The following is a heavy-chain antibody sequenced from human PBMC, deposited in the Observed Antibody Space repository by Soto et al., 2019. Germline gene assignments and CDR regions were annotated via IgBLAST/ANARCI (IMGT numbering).Heavy chain of an antibody. Sequence: EVQLVESGGGLVQPGGSLRLSCAASGFTFSDHYMDWLRQAPGKGLEWVGRIRKKVNSYTTEYAASVKGRFTISRDDSKNSLYLQMNSLKTEDTALYYCIRVSERYYFDYWGQGTQVTVSS. D-gene: IGHD1-26*01. J-gene: IGHJ4*02. CDR2: IRKKVNSYTT. V-gene: IGHV3-72*01. CDR1: GFTFSDHY. CDR3: IRVSERYYFDY.